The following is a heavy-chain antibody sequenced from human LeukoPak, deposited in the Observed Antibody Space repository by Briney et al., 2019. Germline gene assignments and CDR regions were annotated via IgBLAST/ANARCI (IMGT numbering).Heavy chain of an antibody. J-gene: IGHJ4*02. Sequence: ASVKVSCKPSGHTFTSYGISWVRQAPGQGLEWLGWISAYNGNTHYAQKLQGRVTITRDTSASTAYMELSSLRSEDTAVYYCARGGRIAVAALYYFDYWGQGTLVTVSS. D-gene: IGHD6-19*01. CDR1: GHTFTSYG. CDR2: ISAYNGNT. V-gene: IGHV1-18*01. CDR3: ARGGRIAVAALYYFDY.